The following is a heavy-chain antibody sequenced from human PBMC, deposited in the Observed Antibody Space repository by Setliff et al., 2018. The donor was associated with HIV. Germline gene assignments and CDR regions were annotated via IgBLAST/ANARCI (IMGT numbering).Heavy chain of an antibody. CDR2: IYYYSGST. CDR1: GGSISSRSYY. CDR3: ARAGMGALRSLFDY. J-gene: IGHJ4*02. V-gene: IGHV4-39*01. Sequence: SETLSLTCTVSGGSISSRSYYWGWIRQPPGKGLEWIGYIYYYSGSTYYNPPLKSRVTISVDTSKNQFSLKLNSVTAADTAIYYCARAGMGALRSLFDYWGQGTLVTVSS. D-gene: IGHD1-26*01.